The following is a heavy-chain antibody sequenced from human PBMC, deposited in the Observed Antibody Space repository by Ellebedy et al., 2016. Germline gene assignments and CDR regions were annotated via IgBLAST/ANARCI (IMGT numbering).Heavy chain of an antibody. CDR1: GYTFTSYY. CDR2: INPSGGST. V-gene: IGHV1-46*01. Sequence: ASVKVSCKASGYTFTSYYMHWVRQAPGQGLEWMGIINPSGGSTSYAQKFQGRVTMTRDTSISTAYMELSRLRSDDTVVYYCARGDRYSFDYWGQGTLVTVSS. CDR3: ARGDRYSFDY. J-gene: IGHJ4*02. D-gene: IGHD5-18*01.